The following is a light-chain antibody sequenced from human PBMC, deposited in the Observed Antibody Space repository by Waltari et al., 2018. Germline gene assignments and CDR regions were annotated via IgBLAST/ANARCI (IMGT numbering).Light chain of an antibody. V-gene: IGLV3-19*01. CDR1: SLGTYF. J-gene: IGLJ3*02. CDR3: QSLDSSANGV. Sequence: SSELTQDPAVSVALGQTVSITCQGNSLGTYFATWYQQKPGQAPVLVFSGENNRPSGIPYRFSASRSGNTASLIITGAQAEDEADYYGQSLDSSANGVFGGGTKLTVL. CDR2: GEN.